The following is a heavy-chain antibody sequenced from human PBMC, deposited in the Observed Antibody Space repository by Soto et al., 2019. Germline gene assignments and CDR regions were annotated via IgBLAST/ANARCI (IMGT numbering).Heavy chain of an antibody. D-gene: IGHD3-16*01. J-gene: IGHJ3*02. Sequence: RGSLRLSCAASGFTFSDHYMDWVRQAPGKELEWVGRTRNKANSYTTEYAASVKGRFTISRDDSKNSLYLQMNSLKTEDTAVYYCARGQGWGDAFDIWGQGTMVTVSS. CDR1: GFTFSDHY. CDR2: TRNKANSYTT. CDR3: ARGQGWGDAFDI. V-gene: IGHV3-72*01.